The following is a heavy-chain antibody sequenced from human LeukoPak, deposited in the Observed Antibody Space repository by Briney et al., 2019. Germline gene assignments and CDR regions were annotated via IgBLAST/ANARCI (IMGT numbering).Heavy chain of an antibody. J-gene: IGHJ4*02. CDR2: IYYSGTT. V-gene: IGHV4-39*01. CDR1: GGSISSSNYY. Sequence: SETLSLTCTVSGGSISSSNYYWGWIRQPPGKGLEWIGSIYYSGTTYYNPSLKSRVTISVDTSKNQFSLKLSSVTAADTAVYYCARHGGYCSGGRGVIKMYYLDNWGQGTLVTVSS. D-gene: IGHD2-15*01. CDR3: ARHGGYCSGGRGVIKMYYLDN.